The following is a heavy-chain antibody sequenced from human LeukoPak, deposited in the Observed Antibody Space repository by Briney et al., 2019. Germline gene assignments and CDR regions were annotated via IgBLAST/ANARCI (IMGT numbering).Heavy chain of an antibody. CDR3: ARDGYSSGWYDY. Sequence: SETLSLTCTVSGGSIRSYYWIWLRQSPGKGLEWIGHIHDSGSTTYNPSLKSRVTVSVDTSKNQFSLKLSSVTAADTAVYYCARDGYSSGWYDYWGQGTLVTVSS. CDR2: IHDSGST. V-gene: IGHV4-59*01. J-gene: IGHJ4*02. CDR1: GGSIRSYY. D-gene: IGHD6-19*01.